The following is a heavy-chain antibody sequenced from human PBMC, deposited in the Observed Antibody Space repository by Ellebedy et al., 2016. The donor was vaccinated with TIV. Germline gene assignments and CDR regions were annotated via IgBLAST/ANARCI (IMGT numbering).Heavy chain of an antibody. V-gene: IGHV3-30*03. CDR2: ISYDGSNK. D-gene: IGHD5-12*01. Sequence: GESLKISXAASGFTFSSYGMHWVRQAPGKGLEWVAVISYDGSNKYYADSVKGRFTISRDNAKNSLYLQMNSLRAEDTAVYYCARVKWLDYWGQGTLVTVSS. J-gene: IGHJ4*02. CDR1: GFTFSSYG. CDR3: ARVKWLDY.